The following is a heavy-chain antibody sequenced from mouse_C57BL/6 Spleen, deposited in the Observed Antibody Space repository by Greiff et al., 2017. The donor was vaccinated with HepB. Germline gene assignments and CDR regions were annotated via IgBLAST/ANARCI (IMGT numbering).Heavy chain of an antibody. Sequence: EVQLQQSGPELVKPGASVKISCKASGYTFTDYYMNWVKQSHGKSLEWIGDINPNNGGTSYNQKFKGKATLTVDKSSSTAYMELRSLTSEDSAVYYCARRPSLDYWGQGTTLTVSS. V-gene: IGHV1-26*01. CDR3: ARRPSLDY. CDR1: GYTFTDYY. J-gene: IGHJ2*01. CDR2: INPNNGGT.